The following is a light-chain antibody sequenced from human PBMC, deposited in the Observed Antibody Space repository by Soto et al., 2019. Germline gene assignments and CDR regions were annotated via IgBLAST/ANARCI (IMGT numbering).Light chain of an antibody. CDR2: GAS. J-gene: IGKJ4*02. CDR3: QQRNNWPLT. V-gene: IGKV3-15*01. CDR1: QSVSRN. Sequence: IVMTQSTATLSVSPGERDTLSCRASQSVSRNLAWYQQKPGQAPRILIYGASTRATGIPARFSVSGSGTDFTLTISSLEPEDLAVYYGQQRNNWPLTFGGGTKVDIK.